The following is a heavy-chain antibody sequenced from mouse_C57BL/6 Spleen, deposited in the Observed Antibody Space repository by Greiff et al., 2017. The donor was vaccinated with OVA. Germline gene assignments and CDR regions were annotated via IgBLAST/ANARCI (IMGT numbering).Heavy chain of an antibody. V-gene: IGHV3-1*01. CDR2: ISYSGST. J-gene: IGHJ3*01. D-gene: IGHD2-1*01. CDR3: AREGNSPFAY. CDR1: GYSITSGYD. Sequence: EVKLVESGPGMVKPSQSLSLTCTVTGYSITSGYDWHWIRHFPGNKLEWMGYISYSGSTNYNPSLKSRISITHDTSKNHFFLKLNSVTTEDTATYYCAREGNSPFAYWGQGTLVTVSA.